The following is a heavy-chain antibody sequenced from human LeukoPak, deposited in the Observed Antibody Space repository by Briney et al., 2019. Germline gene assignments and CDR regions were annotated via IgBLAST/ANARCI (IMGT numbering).Heavy chain of an antibody. Sequence: GGSQRLSCAASGFTFSSYAMSWVRQAPGKGLEWVSAISNSGAITYYVDSVKGRFTISRDNSKNTLYLQMNSLRAEDTAVYYCAKDLDDSSGYYGYYYYMDVWGKGTTVTVSS. J-gene: IGHJ6*03. CDR1: GFTFSSYA. CDR2: ISNSGAIT. V-gene: IGHV3-23*01. CDR3: AKDLDDSSGYYGYYYYMDV. D-gene: IGHD3-22*01.